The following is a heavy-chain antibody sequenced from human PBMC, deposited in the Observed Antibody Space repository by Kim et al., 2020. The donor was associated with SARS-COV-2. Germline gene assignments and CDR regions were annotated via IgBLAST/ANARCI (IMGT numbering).Heavy chain of an antibody. CDR2: IRSKAYGGTT. J-gene: IGHJ4*02. Sequence: GGSLRLSCTASGFTFGDYAMSWFRQAPGKGLEWVAFIRSKAYGGTTEYAAAVKGRFTISSDDSKSIAYLQMNSLKTEDTAVYYCTRDESYMTEKDYWGQGTLVTVSS. D-gene: IGHD1-26*01. V-gene: IGHV3-49*03. CDR1: GFTFGDYA. CDR3: TRDESYMTEKDY.